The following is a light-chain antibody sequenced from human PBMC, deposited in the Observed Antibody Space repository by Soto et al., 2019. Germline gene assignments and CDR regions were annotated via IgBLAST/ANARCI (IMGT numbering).Light chain of an antibody. CDR1: QSVSTY. V-gene: IGKV3-11*01. Sequence: EIVLTQSPATLSLSPGERATLSCRASQSVSTYLAWYQQKPGQAPRLLIYDASSRATGIPARFSGSGSGTDFTLTISTLEPEDFAVYYCQQRGDWPLTFGGGTTLEIK. CDR3: QQRGDWPLT. J-gene: IGKJ4*01. CDR2: DAS.